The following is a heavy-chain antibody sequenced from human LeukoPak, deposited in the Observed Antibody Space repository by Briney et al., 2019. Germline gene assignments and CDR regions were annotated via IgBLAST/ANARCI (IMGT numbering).Heavy chain of an antibody. D-gene: IGHD3-10*01. V-gene: IGHV1-2*02. CDR1: GYTFTGYY. J-gene: IGHJ5*02. CDR3: ARGGVAIRGLIIS. Sequence: VASVTVSCKGSGYTFTGYYMHWVRQAPGQGLEWMGWINPNSGGTNYAQKFRGRVTMTRDTSISTDYMELTRLRSDDTAVYYCARGGVAIRGLIISWGQGTLVTVSS. CDR2: INPNSGGT.